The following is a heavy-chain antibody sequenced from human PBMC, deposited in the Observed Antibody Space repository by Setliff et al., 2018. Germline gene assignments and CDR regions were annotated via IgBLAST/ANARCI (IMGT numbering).Heavy chain of an antibody. CDR2: VYYSGNT. D-gene: IGHD3-16*02. V-gene: IGHV4-59*13. J-gene: IGHJ6*02. CDR1: GGSIRNYF. Sequence: PSETLSLTCSVSGGSIRNYFWSWIRQPPGKGLEWIGYVYYSGNTNYNSSLKTRVTISVDMSKNQVSLKLSSVTTADTAVYYCARDRTAYRYGMDVWGQGTTVTVSS. CDR3: ARDRTAYRYGMDV.